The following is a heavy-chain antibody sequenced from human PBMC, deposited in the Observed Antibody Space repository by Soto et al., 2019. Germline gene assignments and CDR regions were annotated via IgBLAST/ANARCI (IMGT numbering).Heavy chain of an antibody. V-gene: IGHV3-21*01. Sequence: GGSLRLSCAASGFTLSRHTMNWVRQAPGKGLEWVSSIGSRTSDIYYADSVKGRFTISRDNAKNSLYLDLTRLRAEDTAVYFCVRDYYDTSGYPNTFDMWGQGTMVTVSS. CDR3: VRDYYDTSGYPNTFDM. J-gene: IGHJ3*02. D-gene: IGHD3-22*01. CDR1: GFTLSRHT. CDR2: IGSRTSDI.